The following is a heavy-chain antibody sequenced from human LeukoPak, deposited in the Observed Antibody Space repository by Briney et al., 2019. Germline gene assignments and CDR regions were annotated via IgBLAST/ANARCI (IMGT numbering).Heavy chain of an antibody. CDR3: ARDIGNHFGGLDHYYYDY. CDR1: GYSISSGYY. D-gene: IGHD2-15*01. CDR2: IYHSGRT. V-gene: IGHV4-38-2*02. Sequence: PSETLSLTCTVSGYSISSGYYWGWIRQPPGKGLEWIGSIYHSGRTFYNPSLKSRVTISVDTSKNQFSLKLSSVTAADAAVYYCARDIGNHFGGLDHYYYDYWGPGTLVTVSS. J-gene: IGHJ4*02.